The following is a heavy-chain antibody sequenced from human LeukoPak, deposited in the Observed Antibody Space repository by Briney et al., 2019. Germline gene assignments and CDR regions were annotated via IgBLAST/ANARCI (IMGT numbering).Heavy chain of an antibody. D-gene: IGHD6-19*01. CDR2: ISSSSSYI. J-gene: IGHJ4*02. V-gene: IGHV3-21*01. Sequence: GGSLRLSCAASGFTFSSYSMNWVRQAPGKGLEWVSSISSSSSYIYYADSVKGRFTISRDNSKNTLYLQMNSLRAEDTAVYYCAREAYTIAVAGIDYWGQGTLVTVSS. CDR1: GFTFSSYS. CDR3: AREAYTIAVAGIDY.